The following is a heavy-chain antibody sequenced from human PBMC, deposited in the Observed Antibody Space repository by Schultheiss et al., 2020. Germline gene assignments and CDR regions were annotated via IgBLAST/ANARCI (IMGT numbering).Heavy chain of an antibody. V-gene: IGHV3-53*01. Sequence: GGSLRLSCAASGFTFSSYGMHWVRQAPGKGLEWVSVIYSGGSTYYADSVKGRFTISRDNSKNTLYLQMNSLRAEDTAVYYCARTLLYSSGWYRDYWGQGTLVTVSS. CDR2: IYSGGST. D-gene: IGHD6-19*01. J-gene: IGHJ4*02. CDR3: ARTLLYSSGWYRDY. CDR1: GFTFSSYG.